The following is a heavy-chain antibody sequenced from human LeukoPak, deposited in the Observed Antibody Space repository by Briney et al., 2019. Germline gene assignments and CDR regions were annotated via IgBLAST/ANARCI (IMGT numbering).Heavy chain of an antibody. D-gene: IGHD3-22*01. V-gene: IGHV3-7*01. CDR2: IKQDGSEK. CDR3: ASIFSTHDYYDSSGYYPQQRRAFDY. CDR1: GFTFSSYW. Sequence: PGGSLRLSCAASGFTFSSYWMSWVRQAPGKGLEWVANIKQDGSEKYYVDSVKGRFTISRDNAKNSLYLQMNSLRAEDTAVYYCASIFSTHDYYDSSGYYPQQRRAFDYWGQGTLVTVSS. J-gene: IGHJ4*02.